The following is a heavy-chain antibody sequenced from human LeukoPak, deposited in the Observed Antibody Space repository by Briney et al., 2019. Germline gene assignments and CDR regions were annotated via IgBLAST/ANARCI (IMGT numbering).Heavy chain of an antibody. CDR3: AREMVRGVAAFDI. CDR1: GGSISSGGYY. CDR2: IYYSGST. J-gene: IGHJ3*02. D-gene: IGHD3-10*01. V-gene: IGHV4-31*03. Sequence: SETLSLTCTVSGGSISSGGYYWSWIRQHPGKGLEWIGYIYYSGSTYYNPSLKSRVTISVDTSKNQFSLKLSSVTAADTAVYYCAREMVRGVAAFDIWGQGTMVTVSS.